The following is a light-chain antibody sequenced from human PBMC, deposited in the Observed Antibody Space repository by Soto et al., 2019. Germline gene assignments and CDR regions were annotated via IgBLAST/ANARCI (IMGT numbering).Light chain of an antibody. CDR2: EVS. CDR3: SSYTSSSTLYV. Sequence: QSVLTQPRSVSGSHGQSITISCTGTSSDVGGYNYVSWYQQHPGKAPKLMIYEVSNRPSGVSNRFSGSKSGNTASLTISGLQAEDEADYYCSSYTSSSTLYVFGTGTKVTVL. J-gene: IGLJ1*01. V-gene: IGLV2-14*01. CDR1: SSDVGGYNY.